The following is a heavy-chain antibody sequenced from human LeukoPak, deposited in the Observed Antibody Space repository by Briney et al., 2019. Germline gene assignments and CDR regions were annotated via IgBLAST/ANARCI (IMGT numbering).Heavy chain of an antibody. Sequence: GASVKVSCKASGGTFSSYAISWVRQAPGQGLEWMGRIIPIFGTANYAQKFQGRVTITTDESTSTAYMELSSLRSEDTAVYYCARDPFTGQWLVLGYFDYWGQGTLVTVSS. CDR2: IIPIFGTA. J-gene: IGHJ4*02. V-gene: IGHV1-69*05. D-gene: IGHD6-19*01. CDR1: GGTFSSYA. CDR3: ARDPFTGQWLVLGYFDY.